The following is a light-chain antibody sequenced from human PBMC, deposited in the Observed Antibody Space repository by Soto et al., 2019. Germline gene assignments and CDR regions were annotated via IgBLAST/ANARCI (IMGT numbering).Light chain of an antibody. CDR3: QHSSLSPWT. Sequence: DIQMTQSPSSLSASVGDRVTITCRASQSIFNYLNWYQQKPGKAPKLLIFATSNLQSGVPSRFSGSGSGTEFTLTISSLQLEDFATYSCQHSSLSPWTFGQGTKVEIK. J-gene: IGKJ1*01. CDR2: ATS. CDR1: QSIFNY. V-gene: IGKV1-39*01.